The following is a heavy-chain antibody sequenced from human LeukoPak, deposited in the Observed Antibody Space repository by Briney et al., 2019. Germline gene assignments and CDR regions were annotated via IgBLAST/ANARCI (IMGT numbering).Heavy chain of an antibody. V-gene: IGHV4-38-2*01. Sequence: GSLRLSCAASGFTFSSYAMSWVRQPPGKGLEWIGSIYHSGSTYYNPSLKSRVTISVDTSKNQFSLKLSSVTAADTAVYYCASLYGSGSYSDYWGQGALVTVSS. CDR1: GFTFSSYA. D-gene: IGHD3-10*01. CDR2: IYHSGST. CDR3: ASLYGSGSYSDY. J-gene: IGHJ4*02.